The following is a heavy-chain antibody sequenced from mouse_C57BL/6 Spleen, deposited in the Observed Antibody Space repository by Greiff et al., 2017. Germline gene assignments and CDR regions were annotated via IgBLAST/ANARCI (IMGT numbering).Heavy chain of an antibody. CDR2: ISYDGSN. Sequence: EVKLMESGPGLVKPSQSLSLTCSVTGYSITSGYYWNWIRQFPGNKLEWMGYISYDGSNNYNPSLKNRISITRDTSKNQFFLKLNSVTTEDTATYYCARGGNYFEYFDYWGQGTTLTVSS. CDR3: ARGGNYFEYFDY. V-gene: IGHV3-6*01. D-gene: IGHD2-1*01. J-gene: IGHJ2*01. CDR1: GYSITSGYY.